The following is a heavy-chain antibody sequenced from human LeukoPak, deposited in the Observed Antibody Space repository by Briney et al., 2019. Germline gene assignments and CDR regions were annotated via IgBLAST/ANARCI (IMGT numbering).Heavy chain of an antibody. CDR1: GGXIGSGSYC. J-gene: IGHJ4*02. D-gene: IGHD6-13*01. CDR2: ICYSGST. CDR3: TTSYSSSWPEIDY. V-gene: IGHV4-39*01. Sequence: SETLSLTCTVSGGXIGSGSYCWGWIRQPPGMGLEWIGSICYSGSTYYNPSLKSRVTISVDTSKNQFSLQLSSVTAADTAVYYCTTSYSSSWPEIDYWGQGTLVTVSS.